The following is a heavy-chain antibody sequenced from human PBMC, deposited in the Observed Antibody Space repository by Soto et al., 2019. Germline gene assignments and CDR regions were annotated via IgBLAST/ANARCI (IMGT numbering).Heavy chain of an antibody. Sequence: SVKVSCTASGGTFSSYAISWVRQAPGQGLEWMGGIIPIFGTANYAQKFQGRVTITADESTSTAYMELSSLRSEDTAVYYCARVREGRYSSSWYYYYGMDVWGQGTTVTVSS. J-gene: IGHJ6*02. V-gene: IGHV1-69*13. CDR3: ARVREGRYSSSWYYYYGMDV. CDR2: IIPIFGTA. CDR1: GGTFSSYA. D-gene: IGHD6-13*01.